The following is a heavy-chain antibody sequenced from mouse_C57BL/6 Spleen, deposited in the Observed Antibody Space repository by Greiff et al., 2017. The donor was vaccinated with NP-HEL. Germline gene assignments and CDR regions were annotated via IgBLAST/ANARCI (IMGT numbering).Heavy chain of an antibody. D-gene: IGHD2-3*01. CDR3: ARNGASDGYYVNYFDY. CDR2: IWTGGGT. V-gene: IGHV2-9-1*01. CDR1: GFSLTSYA. J-gene: IGHJ2*01. Sequence: QVQLQQSGPGLVAPSQSLSITCTVSGFSLTSYAISWVRQPPGKGLEWLGVIWTGGGTNYNSALKSRLSISKDNSKSQVFLKMNSLQTDDTARYYCARNGASDGYYVNYFDYWGQGTTLTVSS.